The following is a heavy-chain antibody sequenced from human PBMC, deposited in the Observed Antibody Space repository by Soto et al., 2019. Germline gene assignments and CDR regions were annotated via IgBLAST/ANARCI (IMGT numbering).Heavy chain of an antibody. CDR2: INPSGGRT. V-gene: IGHV1-46*01. CDR3: ARGGEKAMLFDYYYSYGIDV. J-gene: IGHJ6*02. D-gene: IGHD3-10*02. Sequence: ASVKVSCKASGYTFTSYHMHCVRQAPGQGLEWMGIINPSGGRTSYAQKFQGRVTMTRDTSTSTVYMELSSLRSEDTAVYYCARGGEKAMLFDYYYSYGIDVLSQRATVPVS. CDR1: GYTFTSYH.